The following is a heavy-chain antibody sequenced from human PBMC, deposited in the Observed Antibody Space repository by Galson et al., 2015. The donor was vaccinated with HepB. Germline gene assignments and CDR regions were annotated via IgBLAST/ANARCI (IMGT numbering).Heavy chain of an antibody. V-gene: IGHV3-21*01. J-gene: IGHJ4*02. CDR1: GFTFSSYS. CDR3: ARVKGGYYDSSGPFDY. D-gene: IGHD3-22*01. Sequence: SLRLSCAASGFTFSSYSMNWVRQAPGKGLEWVSSISSSSSYIYYADSVKGRFTISRDNAKNSLYLQMNSLRAEDTAVYYCARVKGGYYDSSGPFDYWGQGTLVTVSS. CDR2: ISSSSSYI.